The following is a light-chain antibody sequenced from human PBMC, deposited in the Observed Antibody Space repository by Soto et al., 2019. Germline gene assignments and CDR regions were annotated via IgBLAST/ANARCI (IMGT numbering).Light chain of an antibody. Sequence: QSVLTQSSSASASLGSSVKLTCILSSGHSTYIIAWHQQQPGKAPRFLMTLDRSGSYNRGSGVPDRFSGSSSGADRYLTISNLQFHDEGDYYCVTWYSNTHKVFGGGTKLTVL. CDR1: SGHSTYI. CDR3: VTWYSNTHKV. CDR2: LDRSGSY. J-gene: IGLJ3*02. V-gene: IGLV4-60*02.